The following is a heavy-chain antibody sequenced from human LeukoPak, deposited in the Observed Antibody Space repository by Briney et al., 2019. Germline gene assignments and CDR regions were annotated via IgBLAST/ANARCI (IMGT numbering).Heavy chain of an antibody. CDR3: ARDLRYSSSWDDYYYYFGLDV. Sequence: GASVKVPCKASGYTFTNYGISWVRQAPGQGLEWMGWISTYNGNTNYAQKLQGRVTMTTDTSTSTAYMDLRSLRPDDTAVYYCARDLRYSSSWDDYYYYFGLDVWGQGTTVTISS. D-gene: IGHD6-13*01. CDR2: ISTYNGNT. V-gene: IGHV1-18*01. CDR1: GYTFTNYG. J-gene: IGHJ6*01.